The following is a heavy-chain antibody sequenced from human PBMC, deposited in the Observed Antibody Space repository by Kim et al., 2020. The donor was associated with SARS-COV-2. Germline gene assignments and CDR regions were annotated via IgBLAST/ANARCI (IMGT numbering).Heavy chain of an antibody. D-gene: IGHD6-13*01. Sequence: SVNGRFTISRANAKNALYLQMNSLRAEDTALYYCAKYTAILEAAAGSFDYWGQGTLVTVSS. J-gene: IGHJ4*02. V-gene: IGHV3-9*01. CDR3: AKYTAILEAAAGSFDY.